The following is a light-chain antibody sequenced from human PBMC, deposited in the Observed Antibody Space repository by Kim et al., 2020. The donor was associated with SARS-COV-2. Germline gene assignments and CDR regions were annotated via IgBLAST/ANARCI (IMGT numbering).Light chain of an antibody. CDR3: QEYNNWLMYT. V-gene: IGKV3-15*01. J-gene: IGKJ2*01. Sequence: EIVLTQSPATLSVSPGERATLSCRASQSVSSNLGWYQQKPGQAPRLLIYGASTKATGIPARFSGSWSGTEFTLTTSSLQSGDFAVYYCQEYNNWLMYTFGQGNKLEI. CDR2: GAS. CDR1: QSVSSN.